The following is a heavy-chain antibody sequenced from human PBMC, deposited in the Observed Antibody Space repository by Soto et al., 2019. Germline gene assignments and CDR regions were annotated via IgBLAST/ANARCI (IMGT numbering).Heavy chain of an antibody. Sequence: EVQLVESGGGLVQPGGSLRLSCAASGFTFSSYWMSWVRQAPGKGLAWVANIKQDGSEKYYVDSVKGRFTISRDNAKNSLYLQMNSLRAEDTAVYYCARCGQNYDFWSSYYMDVWGKGTTVTVSS. CDR2: IKQDGSEK. V-gene: IGHV3-7*01. CDR3: ARCGQNYDFWSSYYMDV. D-gene: IGHD3-3*01. J-gene: IGHJ6*03. CDR1: GFTFSSYW.